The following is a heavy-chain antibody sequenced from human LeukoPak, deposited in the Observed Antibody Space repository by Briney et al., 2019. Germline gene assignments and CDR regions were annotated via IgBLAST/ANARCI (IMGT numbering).Heavy chain of an antibody. CDR2: ISWDSASV. V-gene: IGHV3-9*01. J-gene: IGHJ4*02. CDR1: GFTFDEYT. Sequence: PGGSLRLSCAGSGFTFDEYTIHWVRQVPGKGLEWVSGISWDSASVAYADSVKGRFTISRDNAKNSLYLQMNSLRTEDTALYYCTKDRYCTTTTCPLDYWGQGTQVTVSS. D-gene: IGHD2-2*01. CDR3: TKDRYCTTTTCPLDY.